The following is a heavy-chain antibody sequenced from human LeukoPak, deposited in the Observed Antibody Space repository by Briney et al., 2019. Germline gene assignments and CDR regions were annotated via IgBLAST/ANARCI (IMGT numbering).Heavy chain of an antibody. CDR1: GGSISSSSYY. CDR2: IYYSGST. D-gene: IGHD3-22*01. CDR3: ARGAYYYDSSDFHYRYFQY. Sequence: SETLSLTCTVSGGSISSSSYYWSWIRQPPGKGLEWIGYIYYSGSTNYNPSLKSRVTISVDTSKNQFSLRLTSVTAADTAVYYCARGAYYYDSSDFHYRYFQYWGQGTLVTVSS. J-gene: IGHJ1*01. V-gene: IGHV4-61*01.